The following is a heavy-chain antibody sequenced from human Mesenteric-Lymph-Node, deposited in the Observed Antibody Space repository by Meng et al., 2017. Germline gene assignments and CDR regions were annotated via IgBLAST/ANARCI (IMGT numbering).Heavy chain of an antibody. CDR2: IYYSGST. V-gene: IGHV4-39*07. CDR1: GGSISSSSYY. CDR3: AIRILYYGSGSSRTDAFDI. J-gene: IGHJ3*02. Sequence: GSLRLSCTVSGGSISSSSYYWGWIRQPPGKGLEWIGSIYYSGSTYYNPSLKSRVTISVDTSKNQFSLKLSSVTAADTAVYYCAIRILYYGSGSSRTDAFDIWGQGTMVTVSS. D-gene: IGHD3-10*01.